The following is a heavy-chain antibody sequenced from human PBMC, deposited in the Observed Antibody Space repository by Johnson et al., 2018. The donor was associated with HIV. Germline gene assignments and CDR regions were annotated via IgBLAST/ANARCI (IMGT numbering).Heavy chain of an antibody. V-gene: IGHV3-15*01. CDR1: GFTFSDAW. CDR2: IKSKVDGGTT. CDR3: TTEGDAFDI. Sequence: VQLVESGGGFVKPGGSLRLSCAASGFTFSDAWMNWVRQSPGQGLEWVVRIKSKVDGGTTDFPAPVKGRFSISRDDSKNTVYLQMNSLKSEDTAVYYCTTEGDAFDIWGQGTMVTVSS. J-gene: IGHJ3*02.